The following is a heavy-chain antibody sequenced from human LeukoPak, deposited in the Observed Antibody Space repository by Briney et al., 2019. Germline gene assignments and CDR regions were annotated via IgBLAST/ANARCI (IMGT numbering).Heavy chain of an antibody. V-gene: IGHV4-4*02. CDR1: GGSISSSNW. Sequence: SETLSLTCAVSGGSISSSNWWSWVRQPPGKGLEWIREIYPGGSANYNPSLKSRVTISVDNSKNQFSLKLSSVTAADTAVYYCARNYGIGYWGQGTLVTVSS. D-gene: IGHD4-17*01. J-gene: IGHJ4*02. CDR3: ARNYGIGY. CDR2: IYPGGSA.